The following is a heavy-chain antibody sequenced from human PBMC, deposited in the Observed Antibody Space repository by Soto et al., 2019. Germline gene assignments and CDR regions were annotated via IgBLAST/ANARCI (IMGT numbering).Heavy chain of an antibody. Sequence: QVQLVQSGAEVKKPGASVKVSCKASGYTFTGYYMHWVRQAPGQGLEWMGWINPNSGGTNYAQKFQGRVTMTRDTSISTAYVERGGLGSEDTAVYSCASGGGAARRGSQWFDPWGQGTLVTVSS. CDR3: ASGGGAARRGSQWFDP. CDR1: GYTFTGYY. D-gene: IGHD6-6*01. J-gene: IGHJ5*02. V-gene: IGHV1-2*02. CDR2: INPNSGGT.